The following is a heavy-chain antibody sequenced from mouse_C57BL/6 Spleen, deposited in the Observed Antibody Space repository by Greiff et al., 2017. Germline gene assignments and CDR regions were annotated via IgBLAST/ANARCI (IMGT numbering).Heavy chain of an antibody. V-gene: IGHV14-1*01. CDR3: TTTYGSSHFDY. Sequence: VQLQQSGAELVRPGASVKLSCTASGFNIKDYYMHWVKQRPEQGLEWIGRIDPEDGDTEYAPKFQGKDTMTADTSSNTAYLQLSSLTSEDTAVYYCTTTYGSSHFDYWGQGTTLTVSS. D-gene: IGHD1-1*01. J-gene: IGHJ2*01. CDR1: GFNIKDYY. CDR2: IDPEDGDT.